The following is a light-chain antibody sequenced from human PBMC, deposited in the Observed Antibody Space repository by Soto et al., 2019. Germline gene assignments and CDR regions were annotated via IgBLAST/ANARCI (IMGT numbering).Light chain of an antibody. Sequence: QSALTQPASVSGSPGQSITISCAGTSSDVAEYKYVSWYQHHPGKAPKLMIYEVTNRPSGVSNRFSGSKSGNTASLTISGLQAEDEADYYCSSYTRSNTLIFGGGTQLTVL. J-gene: IGLJ2*01. V-gene: IGLV2-14*01. CDR2: EVT. CDR1: SSDVAEYKY. CDR3: SSYTRSNTLI.